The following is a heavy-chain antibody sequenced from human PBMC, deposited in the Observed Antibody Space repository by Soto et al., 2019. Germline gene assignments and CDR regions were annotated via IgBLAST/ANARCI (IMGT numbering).Heavy chain of an antibody. D-gene: IGHD3-10*01. CDR3: AMASAFYYYMDV. CDR2: IIPILGIA. Sequence: QVQLVQSGAEVKKPGSSVKVSCKASGGTFSSYTISWVRQAPGQGLEWMGMIIPILGIANYAQKFQGRVTITADKSTSTAYMELSSLRSEDTAVYYCAMASAFYYYMDVWGKGTTVTVSS. J-gene: IGHJ6*03. V-gene: IGHV1-69*02. CDR1: GGTFSSYT.